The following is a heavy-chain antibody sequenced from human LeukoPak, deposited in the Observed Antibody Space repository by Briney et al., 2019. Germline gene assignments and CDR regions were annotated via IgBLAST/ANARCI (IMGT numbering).Heavy chain of an antibody. CDR1: GFTFRAYS. CDR2: ISDSSSTI. V-gene: IGHV3-48*02. D-gene: IGHD1-26*01. Sequence: QPGGSLRRSCAASGFTFRAYSMNWVRQAPGKGLEWVSHISDSSSTIYYADSVKGRFTISRDNAKNSLYLQMNSLRDEDTAVYYCARDGRWELLPFGMDVWGQGTTVIVSS. J-gene: IGHJ6*02. CDR3: ARDGRWELLPFGMDV.